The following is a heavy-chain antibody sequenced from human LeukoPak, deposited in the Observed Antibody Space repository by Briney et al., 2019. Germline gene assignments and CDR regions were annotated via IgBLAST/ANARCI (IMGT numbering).Heavy chain of an antibody. V-gene: IGHV4-34*01. Sequence: SETLSLTCAGYGVSFSGYYWSWIRQPPGKGLEWVGEINHSGSTNYNPSLKSRLTISVDTSKHQFSLKLSSVTAADTAVYYCARGREDYYYYYGMDVWGQGTTVTVSS. CDR1: GVSFSGYY. J-gene: IGHJ6*02. CDR3: ARGREDYYYYYGMDV. CDR2: INHSGST.